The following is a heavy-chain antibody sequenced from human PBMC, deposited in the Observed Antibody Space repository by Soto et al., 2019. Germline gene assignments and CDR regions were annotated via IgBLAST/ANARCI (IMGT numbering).Heavy chain of an antibody. CDR3: ALAGYDSNYYAVTPLSAGHV. Sequence: QVQLVVSGGGLVKPGGSLRISCAASGFTFSDYYISWIRQAPGKGLEWVSYISSSGSIIYYADSVKGRFTISRDNAKNSLNLQMNSLRAEDTAVYYCALAGYDSNYYAVTPLSAGHVWGQGTLVTVSS. D-gene: IGHD4-4*01. CDR2: ISSSGSII. J-gene: IGHJ4*02. V-gene: IGHV3-11*01. CDR1: GFTFSDYY.